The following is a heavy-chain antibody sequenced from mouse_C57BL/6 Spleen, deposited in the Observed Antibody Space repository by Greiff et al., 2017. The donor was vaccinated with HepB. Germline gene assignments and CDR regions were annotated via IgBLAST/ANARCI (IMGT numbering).Heavy chain of an antibody. CDR1: GYTFTSYW. CDR2: IYPGSGST. J-gene: IGHJ2*01. Sequence: QVQLQQPGAELVKPGASVKMSCKASGYTFTSYWITWVKQRPGQGLEWIGDIYPGSGSTNYNEKFKSKATLTVDTSSSTAYMQHSILTSEYSAVYYCARGGIDDVYYVYFGYWGQGTTLTVSS. CDR3: ARGGIDDVYYVYFGY. V-gene: IGHV1-55*01. D-gene: IGHD2-3*01.